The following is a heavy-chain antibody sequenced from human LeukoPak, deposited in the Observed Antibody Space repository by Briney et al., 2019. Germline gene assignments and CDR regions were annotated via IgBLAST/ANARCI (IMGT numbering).Heavy chain of an antibody. J-gene: IGHJ3*02. V-gene: IGHV1-69*05. CDR3: ARDLRFYYDSSGYSHAFDI. Sequence: ASVKVSCKASGGTFSSYAISWVRQAPGQGLEWMGGIIPIFGTANYAQKFQGRVTITTDESTSTAYMELSSLRSEDTGVYYCARDLRFYYDSSGYSHAFDIWGQGTMVTVSS. D-gene: IGHD3-22*01. CDR1: GGTFSSYA. CDR2: IIPIFGTA.